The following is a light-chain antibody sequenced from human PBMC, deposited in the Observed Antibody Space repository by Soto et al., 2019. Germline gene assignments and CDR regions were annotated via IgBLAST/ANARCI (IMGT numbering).Light chain of an antibody. J-gene: IGKJ5*01. CDR3: QQYNTWPAEIT. V-gene: IGKV1-9*01. CDR1: QGINSY. CDR2: AAS. Sequence: DIQLTQSPSFLSASVGDRVTITCRASQGINSYLAWYQQKPGKAPKLLIYAASTLQSGVPSRFSGSGSGTEFTLTISSLQSEDSAVYYCQQYNTWPAEITFGQGTRRRL.